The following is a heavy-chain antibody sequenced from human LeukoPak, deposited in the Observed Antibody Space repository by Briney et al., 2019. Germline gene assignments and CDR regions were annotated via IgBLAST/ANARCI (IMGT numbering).Heavy chain of an antibody. D-gene: IGHD6-19*01. CDR1: GGFISSSSYY. J-gene: IGHJ4*02. Sequence: PSETLSLTSSVSGGFISSSSYYWGWIRQPPGKGLEWIGSIFYSGSTYYNPSLKSRVTISVDTSKNQFSLKLNSVTAADTAVYYCARPSGSGWTPYDYWGQGTLVTVSS. V-gene: IGHV4-39*01. CDR3: ARPSGSGWTPYDY. CDR2: IFYSGST.